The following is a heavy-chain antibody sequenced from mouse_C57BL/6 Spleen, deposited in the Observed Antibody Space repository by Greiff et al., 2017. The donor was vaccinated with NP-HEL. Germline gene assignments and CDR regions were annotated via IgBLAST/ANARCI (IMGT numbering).Heavy chain of an antibody. V-gene: IGHV5-17*01. Sequence: EVHLVESGGGLVKPGGSLKLSCAASGFTFSDYGMHWVRQAPEKGLEWVAYISSGSSTIYYADTVKGRFTISRDNAKNTLFLQMTSLRSEDTAMYYCARHGGYAMDYWGQGTSVTVSS. J-gene: IGHJ4*01. CDR2: ISSGSSTI. CDR3: ARHGGYAMDY. CDR1: GFTFSDYG.